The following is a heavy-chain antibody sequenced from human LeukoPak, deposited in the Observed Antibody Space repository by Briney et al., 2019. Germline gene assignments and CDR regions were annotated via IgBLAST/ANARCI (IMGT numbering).Heavy chain of an antibody. V-gene: IGHV4-31*03. J-gene: IGHJ4*02. CDR3: ARGQQLAYYFDY. D-gene: IGHD6-13*01. CDR2: IYYSGST. Sequence: PSQTLSLTCTVSGGSISSGGYYWSWIRQHPGKGLEWIGYIYYSGSTYHNPSLKSRVTISVDTSKNQFSLKLSSVTAADTAVYYCARGQQLAYYFDYWGQGTLVTVSS. CDR1: GGSISSGGYY.